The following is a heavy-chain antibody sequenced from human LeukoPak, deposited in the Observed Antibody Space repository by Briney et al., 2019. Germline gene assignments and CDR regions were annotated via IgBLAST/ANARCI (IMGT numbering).Heavy chain of an antibody. V-gene: IGHV3-48*03. CDR3: ARGFYGSGSSGLDC. Sequence: PGGSLRLSCAASGFTFSSYEMNWVRQAPGKGLEWVSYISSSGSTIYYADSVKGRFTISRDNAKNSLYLQMNSLRAEDTAVYYCARGFYGSGSSGLDCWGQGTLVTVSS. D-gene: IGHD3-10*01. CDR1: GFTFSSYE. J-gene: IGHJ4*02. CDR2: ISSSGSTI.